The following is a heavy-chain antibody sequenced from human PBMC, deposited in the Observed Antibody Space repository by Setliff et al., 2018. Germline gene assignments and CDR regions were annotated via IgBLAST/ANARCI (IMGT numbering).Heavy chain of an antibody. V-gene: IGHV1-18*01. CDR3: ARCLPFLSGYDRGAFDN. CDR2: ISAHNDNT. CDR1: GYTFISYS. J-gene: IGHJ4*02. D-gene: IGHD5-12*01. Sequence: ASVKVSCKASGYTFISYSINWVRQAPGQGLEWMGWISAHNDNTNFAQKFQGRVTMTTDTSTSTAYMDLRSLTSDDTAVYYCARCLPFLSGYDRGAFDNWGQGTLVTVSS.